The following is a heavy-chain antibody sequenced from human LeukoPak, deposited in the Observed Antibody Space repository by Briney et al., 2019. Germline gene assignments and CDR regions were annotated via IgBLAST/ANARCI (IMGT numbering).Heavy chain of an antibody. Sequence: SETLSLTCTVSGGSISSYYWTWIRQPPGKGLEWIGYIYYSGSTNYNPSLKSRVTISVDTSKNQFSLKLSSVTAADTAVYYCASRSGSSGWYEVDYWGQGTLVTVSS. V-gene: IGHV4-59*12. D-gene: IGHD6-19*01. J-gene: IGHJ4*02. CDR2: IYYSGST. CDR3: ASRSGSSGWYEVDY. CDR1: GGSISSYY.